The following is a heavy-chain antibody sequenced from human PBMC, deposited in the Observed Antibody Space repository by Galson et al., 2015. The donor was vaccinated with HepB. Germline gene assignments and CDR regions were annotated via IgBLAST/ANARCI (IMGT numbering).Heavy chain of an antibody. CDR2: ISSSSSTI. CDR1: GFTFSSYG. J-gene: IGHJ4*02. Sequence: SLRLSCAASGFTFSSYGMHWVRQAPGKGLEWVSYISSSSSTIYYADSVKGRFTISRDNAKNSLYLQMNSLRDEDTAVYYCARDATDYDYVWGSYRPPDYWGQGTLVTVSS. CDR3: ARDATDYDYVWGSYRPPDY. V-gene: IGHV3-48*02. D-gene: IGHD3-16*02.